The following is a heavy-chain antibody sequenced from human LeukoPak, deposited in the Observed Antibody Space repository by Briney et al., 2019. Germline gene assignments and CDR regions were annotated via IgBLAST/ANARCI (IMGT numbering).Heavy chain of an antibody. V-gene: IGHV4-59*12. D-gene: IGHD3-22*01. CDR1: GGSISSYY. CDR2: IYYSGST. CDR3: ASLDSSGYYSLDYYYMDV. J-gene: IGHJ6*03. Sequence: KSSETLSLTCTVSGGSISSYYWSWIRQPPGKGLEWIGYIYYSGSTNYNPSLKSRVTISVDTSKNQFSLKLSSVTAADTAVYYCASLDSSGYYSLDYYYMDVWGKGTTVTVSS.